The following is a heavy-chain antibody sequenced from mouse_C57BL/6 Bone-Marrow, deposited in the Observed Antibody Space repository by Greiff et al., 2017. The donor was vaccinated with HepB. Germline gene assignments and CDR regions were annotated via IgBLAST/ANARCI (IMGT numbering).Heavy chain of an antibody. CDR3: ARQHDGYYWWYFDV. CDR2: ISSGSSTI. D-gene: IGHD2-3*01. J-gene: IGHJ1*03. CDR1: GFTFSDYG. V-gene: IGHV5-17*01. Sequence: DVKLVESGGGLVKPGGSLKLSCAASGFTFSDYGMHWVRQAPEKGLEWVAYISSGSSTIYYADTVKGRFTISRDNAKNTLFLQMTSLRSEDTAMYYCARQHDGYYWWYFDVWGTGTTVTVSS.